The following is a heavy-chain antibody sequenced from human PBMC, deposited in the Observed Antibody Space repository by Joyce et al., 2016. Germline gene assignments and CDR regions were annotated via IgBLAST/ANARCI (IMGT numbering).Heavy chain of an antibody. Sequence: QVQLQESGPGLVKPSQTLSLTCTVSSGSVSSGGYYWSWLRQHPGKGLEWVGYISYRGSTSYNPSLKSRVTISLDTSRNQFSLRLTSVTAADAAVYYCAREWVTPGAFDYWGQGALVTVSS. CDR3: AREWVTPGAFDY. CDR1: SGSVSSGGYY. CDR2: ISYRGST. V-gene: IGHV4-31*03. J-gene: IGHJ4*02. D-gene: IGHD2-21*02.